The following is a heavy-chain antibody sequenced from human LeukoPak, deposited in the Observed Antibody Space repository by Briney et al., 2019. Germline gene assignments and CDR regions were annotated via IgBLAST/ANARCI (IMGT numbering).Heavy chain of an antibody. CDR2: IRSKTSGGTT. CDR1: GFTFTNAW. J-gene: IGHJ4*02. Sequence: PGGSLRLSCAASGFTFTNAWMSWVRQAPGKGLEWVGRIRSKTSGGTTDYAAPVKGTFTISRDDSKNTLFLQMDSLKTEDTAVYYCATEAPAAWGFEYWGPGTLVTVSS. D-gene: IGHD2-2*01. V-gene: IGHV3-15*01. CDR3: ATEAPAAWGFEY.